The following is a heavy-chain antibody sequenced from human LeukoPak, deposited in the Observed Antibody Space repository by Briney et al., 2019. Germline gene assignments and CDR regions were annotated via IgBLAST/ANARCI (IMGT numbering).Heavy chain of an antibody. J-gene: IGHJ4*02. Sequence: PGGSLRLSCAASGFTFSSYGMRWVRQAPGKGLEWVAFIRYDGSNKYYADSVKGRFTIFRDNSKNTLHLQMNSVRADDTAVYYCAKERQWQLLILDSWGQGTLVTVSS. CDR2: IRYDGSNK. CDR3: AKERQWQLLILDS. CDR1: GFTFSSYG. D-gene: IGHD1-26*01. V-gene: IGHV3-30*02.